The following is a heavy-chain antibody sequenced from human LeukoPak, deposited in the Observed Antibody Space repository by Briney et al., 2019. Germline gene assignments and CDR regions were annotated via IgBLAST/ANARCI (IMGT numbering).Heavy chain of an antibody. J-gene: IGHJ4*02. CDR2: IYPGDSDT. Sequence: GESLKISXKGSGYTFTNYWIGWVRQMPGKGLEGMGIIYPGDSDTRYSPSFEGQVTISADKSINTAHLQWSSLKASDTAMYYSARAIGYTSGWYEYWGQGTLVTVSS. CDR1: GYTFTNYW. D-gene: IGHD6-19*01. CDR3: ARAIGYTSGWYEY. V-gene: IGHV5-51*01.